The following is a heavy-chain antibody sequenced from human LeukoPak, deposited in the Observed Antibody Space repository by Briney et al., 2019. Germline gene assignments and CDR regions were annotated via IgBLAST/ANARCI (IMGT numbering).Heavy chain of an antibody. CDR2: VYSDGNT. V-gene: IGHV3-66*01. CDR1: GFTVTSDY. CDR3: TRAAWDY. J-gene: IGHJ4*02. Sequence: GGSLRLSCAASGFTVTSDYMSWVRQAPGKGLEWVSVVYSDGNTYYADSVKGRFTIFRDTSKNTVYLQMNSLRAEDTAVYCCTRAAWDYWGQGTLVTVSS.